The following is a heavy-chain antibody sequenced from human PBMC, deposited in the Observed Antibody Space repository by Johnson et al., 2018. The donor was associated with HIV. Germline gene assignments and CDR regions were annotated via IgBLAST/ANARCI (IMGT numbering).Heavy chain of an antibody. Sequence: VQLVESGGGLVQPGGSLRLSCDTSGFTFSDYFIDWVRQAPGRGLEWLGLARNEANSYTIEYAASVRGRFSISRDHSKNSVFLQMNSLKTEDTAVYYCARGYGVYATSFDVWGQGTVVAVSS. CDR3: ARGYGVYATSFDV. J-gene: IGHJ3*01. CDR2: ARNEANSYTI. V-gene: IGHV3-72*01. CDR1: GFTFSDYF. D-gene: IGHD5/OR15-5a*01.